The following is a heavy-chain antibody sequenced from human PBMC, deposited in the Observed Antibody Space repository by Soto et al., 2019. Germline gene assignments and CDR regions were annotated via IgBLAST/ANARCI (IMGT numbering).Heavy chain of an antibody. V-gene: IGHV3-21*01. CDR2: ISSSSSYI. CDR3: ARAGTYGDYVGYY. D-gene: IGHD4-17*01. CDR1: GFTFSSYS. J-gene: IGHJ4*02. Sequence: GGSLRLSCAASGFTFSSYSMNWVRQAPGKGLEWVSSISSSSSYIYYADSVKGRFTISRDNAKNSLYLQMNSLRAEDTAVYYCARAGTYGDYVGYYWGQGTLVTVSS.